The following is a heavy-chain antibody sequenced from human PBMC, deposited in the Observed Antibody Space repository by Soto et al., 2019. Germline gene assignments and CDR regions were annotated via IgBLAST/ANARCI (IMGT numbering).Heavy chain of an antibody. V-gene: IGHV4-34*01. J-gene: IGHJ4*02. D-gene: IGHD3-9*01. Sequence: QVQLQQWGAGLLKPSETLSLTCAVYGGSFSGYYWSWIRQPPGKGLEWIGEINHSGSTNYNPSLKSRVTISVDTSKNQFSLKLSSVTAADTAVHYCARASRGLRYFDWLLFYWGQGTLVTVSS. CDR3: ARASRGLRYFDWLLFY. CDR1: GGSFSGYY. CDR2: INHSGST.